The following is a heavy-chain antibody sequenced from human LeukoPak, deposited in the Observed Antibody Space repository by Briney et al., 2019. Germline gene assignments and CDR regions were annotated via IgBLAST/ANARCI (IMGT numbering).Heavy chain of an antibody. CDR1: GFTFSSYA. D-gene: IGHD2-15*01. Sequence: GGSLRLSCAASGFTFSSYAMSWVRQAPGNGLEGVSAISGSGGSTYYADSVKGRFTISRDNSKNTLYLQMNRLRAEDTAVYYCAKRGYCRGGTCFSHDAFDIWGQETMVTVSS. J-gene: IGHJ3*02. CDR3: AKRGYCRGGTCFSHDAFDI. CDR2: ISGSGGST. V-gene: IGHV3-23*01.